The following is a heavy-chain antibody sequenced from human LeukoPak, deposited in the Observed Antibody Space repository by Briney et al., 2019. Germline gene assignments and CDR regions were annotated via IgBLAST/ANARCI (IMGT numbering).Heavy chain of an antibody. J-gene: IGHJ1*01. CDR2: IKQDGSEK. CDR1: GFTFSSYW. D-gene: IGHD3-10*01. V-gene: IGHV3-7*04. Sequence: PGGSLRLSCAVSGFTFSSYWMSWVRQAPGKGLEWVANIKQDGSEKYYVDSVKGRFTISRDNAKNSLYLQMNSLRAGDTALYYCARDQGTYGFQYWGQGTLVTVSS. CDR3: ARDQGTYGFQY.